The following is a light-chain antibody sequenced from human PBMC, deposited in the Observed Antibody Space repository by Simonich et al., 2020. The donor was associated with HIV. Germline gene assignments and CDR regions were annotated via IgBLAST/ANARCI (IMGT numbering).Light chain of an antibody. CDR3: QQYHIYPYT. CDR1: QGISSA. J-gene: IGKJ2*01. V-gene: IGKV1-13*02. CDR2: DAS. Sequence: AIQLTQSPSSLSASVGDRVTITCRASQGISSALAWYQQKPGKAPKLLIYDASSLESGVPSRFSGSGSGTEFTLTIRSLQPDDFATYYCQQYHIYPYTFGQGTKLESK.